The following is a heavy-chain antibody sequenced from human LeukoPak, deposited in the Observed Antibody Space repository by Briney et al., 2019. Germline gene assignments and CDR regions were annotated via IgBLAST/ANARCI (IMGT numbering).Heavy chain of an antibody. CDR1: GFTFSSYA. CDR3: AKDSRSSGSYYSPFDC. Sequence: GGSLRLSCAASGFTFSSYAMSWVRQAPGKGLEWVSAISGSGGSTYYADSVKGRFTISRDNSKNPLYLQMNSLRAEDTAVYYCAKDSRSSGSYYSPFDCWGQGTLVTVSS. D-gene: IGHD3-10*01. CDR2: ISGSGGST. V-gene: IGHV3-23*01. J-gene: IGHJ4*02.